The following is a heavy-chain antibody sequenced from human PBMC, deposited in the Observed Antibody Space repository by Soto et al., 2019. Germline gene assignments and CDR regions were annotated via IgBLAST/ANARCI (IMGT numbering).Heavy chain of an antibody. CDR3: VRDYYHISGSHYDIPLDS. CDR1: GFTFNNYA. V-gene: IGHV3-23*01. D-gene: IGHD3-10*01. CDR2: VLQPGGGT. J-gene: IGHJ4*02. Sequence: PGGSLRLSCAASGFTFNNYAMTWVRQAPGKGPEWVSTVLQPGGGTFYADSVRGRFIISRDNSKDTLYLQMNSLRAEDTAVYQCVRDYYHISGSHYDIPLDSWGQGTLVTVSS.